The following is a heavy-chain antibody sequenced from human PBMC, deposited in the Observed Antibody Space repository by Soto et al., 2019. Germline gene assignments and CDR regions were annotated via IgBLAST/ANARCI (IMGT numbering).Heavy chain of an antibody. D-gene: IGHD3-22*01. J-gene: IGHJ6*02. CDR1: GYSFTSYW. V-gene: IGHV5-10-1*01. CDR2: IDPSDSYT. Sequence: GESLKISCKGSGYSFTSYWISWVRQMPGKGLEWMGRIDPSDSYTNYSPSFQGHVTISADKSISTAYLQWSSLKASDTAMYYCATNPNYYDSSGYYYYYGMDVWGQGTTVTVSS. CDR3: ATNPNYYDSSGYYYYYGMDV.